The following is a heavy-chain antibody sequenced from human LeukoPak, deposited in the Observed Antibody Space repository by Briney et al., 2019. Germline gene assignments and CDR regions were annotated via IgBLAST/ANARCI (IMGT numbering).Heavy chain of an antibody. V-gene: IGHV3-21*01. D-gene: IGHD1-26*01. J-gene: IGHJ4*02. CDR3: ARSLGMVGGSYKEGFDY. CDR2: ISSSSSYI. Sequence: RTGGSLRLSCAASGFTFSSYSMNWVRQAPGKGLEWVSSISSSSSYIYYADSVKGRFTISRDNAKNSLYLQMNSLRAEDTAVYYCARSLGMVGGSYKEGFDYWGQGTLVTVSS. CDR1: GFTFSSYS.